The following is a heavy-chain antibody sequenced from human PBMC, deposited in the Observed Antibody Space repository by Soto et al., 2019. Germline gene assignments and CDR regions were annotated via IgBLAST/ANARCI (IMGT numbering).Heavy chain of an antibody. Sequence: RASVKVSCKASGYSFTDYHIHWVRQAPGQGLEWLGRINPKSGVTSTAQKFQGWVTMTTDTSISTASMELTRLTSDDTAIYYCARGDSTDCSNGVCSFFYNHDMDVWGQGTTVTVSS. D-gene: IGHD2-8*01. J-gene: IGHJ6*02. V-gene: IGHV1-2*04. CDR1: GYSFTDYH. CDR2: INPKSGVT. CDR3: ARGDSTDCSNGVCSFFYNHDMDV.